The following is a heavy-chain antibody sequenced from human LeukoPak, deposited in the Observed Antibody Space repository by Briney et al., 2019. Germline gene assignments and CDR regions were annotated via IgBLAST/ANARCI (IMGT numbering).Heavy chain of an antibody. CDR1: GFTFSSYW. CDR2: IKQDGSEK. J-gene: IGHJ4*02. D-gene: IGHD6-19*01. CDR3: AREMSSGWWGEGYYFDY. V-gene: IGHV3-7*01. Sequence: GGSLRLSCAASGFTFSSYWMSWVRQAPGKGLEWVANIKQDGSEKYYVDSVKGRFTISRDNAKNSLYLQMNSLRAEDTAVYYCAREMSSGWWGEGYYFDYWGQGTLVTVSS.